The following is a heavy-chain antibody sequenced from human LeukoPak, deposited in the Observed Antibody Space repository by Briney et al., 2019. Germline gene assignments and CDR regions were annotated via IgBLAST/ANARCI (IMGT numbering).Heavy chain of an antibody. D-gene: IGHD3-3*01. Sequence: SQTLSLTCTVSGGSIISNRHYWSWIRQPAGKGLEWIGHIYSSGNTKYNPSLKSRLTMSIDSSKNQFSLILTSVTAADTAVYYCARNFDYWGAFDIWGQGTTVTVSS. CDR1: GGSIISNRHY. J-gene: IGHJ3*02. CDR2: IYSSGNT. CDR3: ARNFDYWGAFDI. V-gene: IGHV4-61*09.